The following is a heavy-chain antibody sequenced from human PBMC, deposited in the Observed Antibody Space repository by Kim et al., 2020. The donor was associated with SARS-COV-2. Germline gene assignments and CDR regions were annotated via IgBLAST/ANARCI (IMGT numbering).Heavy chain of an antibody. CDR3: ARCIAARRNWFDP. Sequence: YNPSLKRRVTISIDTSKNQFSLKLSSVAAADTAVYYCARCIAARRNWFDPWGQGTLVTVSS. J-gene: IGHJ5*02. V-gene: IGHV4-34*01. D-gene: IGHD6-6*01.